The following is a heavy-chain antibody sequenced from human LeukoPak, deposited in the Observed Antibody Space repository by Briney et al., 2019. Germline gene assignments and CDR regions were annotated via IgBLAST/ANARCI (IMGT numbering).Heavy chain of an antibody. CDR2: IKQDGSEK. CDR3: ARLAVDTAMVTVYYYYGMDV. Sequence: PGGSLRLSCAASGFTFSSYWMSWVRQAPGKGLEWVANIKQDGSEKYYVDSVKGRFTISRDNAKNSLYLQMNSLRAEDTAVYYCARLAVDTAMVTVYYYYGMDVWGQGTTVTVSS. V-gene: IGHV3-7*04. D-gene: IGHD5-18*01. CDR1: GFTFSSYW. J-gene: IGHJ6*02.